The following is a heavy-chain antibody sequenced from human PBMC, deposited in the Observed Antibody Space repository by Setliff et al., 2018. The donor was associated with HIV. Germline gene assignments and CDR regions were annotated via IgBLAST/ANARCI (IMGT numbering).Heavy chain of an antibody. D-gene: IGHD6-19*01. Sequence: PSETLSLTCTVSGGAISTYYWNWVRQPPGKGPEWIGNMCHNENGVTTNQNPSLKSRVVMYLDRTKNEFSLSLFSATTADTAVYYCARDMGSGWYGYFQQWVQGSQVTVSS. CDR3: ARDMGSGWYGYFQQ. V-gene: IGHV4-59*01. CDR1: GGAISTYY. J-gene: IGHJ1*01. CDR2: MCHNENGVTT.